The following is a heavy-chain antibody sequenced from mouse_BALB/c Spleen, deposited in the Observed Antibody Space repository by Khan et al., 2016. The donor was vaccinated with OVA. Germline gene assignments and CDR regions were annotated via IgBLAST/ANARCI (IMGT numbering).Heavy chain of an antibody. CDR3: ARAVNYYGSGVGY. Sequence: QIQLVQSGPELKKPGETVKISCKASGYTFTNFGMNWVKQAPGKALKWMGWINTSTGEPTYADDFKGRFAFSLETSASTAYLQLNNLTNEDMAPSYCARAVNYYGSGVGYGGQGTLVTVAA. CDR2: INTSTGEP. CDR1: GYTFTNFG. J-gene: IGHJ3*01. V-gene: IGHV9-1*02. D-gene: IGHD1-1*01.